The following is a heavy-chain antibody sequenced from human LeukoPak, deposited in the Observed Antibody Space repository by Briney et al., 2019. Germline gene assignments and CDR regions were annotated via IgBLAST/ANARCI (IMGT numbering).Heavy chain of an antibody. CDR3: ARSYYDFWSGIDY. Sequence: SETLSLTCAASGGSISSSNWWSWVRQPPGKGLEWIGEIYHSGSTNYNPSLKSRVTISVDKSKNQFSLKLSSVTAADTAVYYCARSYYDFWSGIDYWGQGTLVTVSS. J-gene: IGHJ4*02. V-gene: IGHV4-4*02. CDR2: IYHSGST. D-gene: IGHD3-3*01. CDR1: GGSISSSNW.